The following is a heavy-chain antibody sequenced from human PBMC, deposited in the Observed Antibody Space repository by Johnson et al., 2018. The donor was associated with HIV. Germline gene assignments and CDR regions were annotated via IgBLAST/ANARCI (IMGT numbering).Heavy chain of an antibody. J-gene: IGHJ3*01. V-gene: IGHV3-30*02. Sequence: QVQLVESGGGVVQPGGSLRLSCAASGFTFRSYGMHWVRQAPGKGLEWVAFIRYDGSNNYYGDSVKGRFTISRDNAKNTLYLQMNSLRAEDTAVYYCASVYLDIFTSYYNDALDVWGQGTMVTVSS. CDR1: GFTFRSYG. CDR3: ASVYLDIFTSYYNDALDV. CDR2: IRYDGSNN. D-gene: IGHD3-9*01.